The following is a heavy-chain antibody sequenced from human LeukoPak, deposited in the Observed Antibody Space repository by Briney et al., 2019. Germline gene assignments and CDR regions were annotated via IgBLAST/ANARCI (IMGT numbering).Heavy chain of an antibody. CDR3: ARYYDSSGYWSTPHFDY. D-gene: IGHD3-22*01. V-gene: IGHV4-61*01. Sequence: SETLSLTCTVSGDSVSGISFYWSWVRQPPGKGLQYIGYIQYSGSTNYNPSLKSRVTISVDTSKNQFSLKLSSVTAADTAVYYCARYYDSSGYWSTPHFDYWGQGALVTVSS. J-gene: IGHJ4*02. CDR2: IQYSGST. CDR1: GDSVSGISFY.